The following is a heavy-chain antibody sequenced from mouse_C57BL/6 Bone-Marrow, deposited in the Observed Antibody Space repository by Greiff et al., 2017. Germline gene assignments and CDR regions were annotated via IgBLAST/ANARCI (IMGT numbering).Heavy chain of an antibody. CDR1: GYTFTDYE. CDR3: TRWLLPLFDY. V-gene: IGHV1-15*01. CDR2: IDPETGGT. J-gene: IGHJ2*01. Sequence: QVQLQQSGAELVRPGASVTLSCKASGYTFTDYEMHWVKQTPVHGLEWIGAIDPETGGTAYNQKFKGKAILTADKSSSTAYMELRSLTSEDSAVYYCTRWLLPLFDYWGQGTTLTASS. D-gene: IGHD2-3*01.